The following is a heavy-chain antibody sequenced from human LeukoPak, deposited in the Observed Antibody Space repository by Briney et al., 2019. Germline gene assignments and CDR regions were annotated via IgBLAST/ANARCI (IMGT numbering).Heavy chain of an antibody. CDR3: ARYYDFWSGYYWFDP. J-gene: IGHJ5*02. Sequence: SETLSLTCIVSGDSIRSYYWSWIRQPPGKGLEWIGYIYYSGSTNYNPSLKSRVTISVDTSKNQFSLKLSSVTAADTAVYYCARYYDFWSGYYWFDPWGQGTLVTVSS. V-gene: IGHV4-59*08. CDR1: GDSIRSYY. D-gene: IGHD3-3*01. CDR2: IYYSGST.